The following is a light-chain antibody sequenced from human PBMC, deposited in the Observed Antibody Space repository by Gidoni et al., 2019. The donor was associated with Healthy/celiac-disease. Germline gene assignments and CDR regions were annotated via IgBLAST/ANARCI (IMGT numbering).Light chain of an antibody. J-gene: IGLJ7*01. Sequence: QSVLTQPPSVSGAPGQSVTISCTGSSSNIGAGYDVHWYQQLPGTAPKLLIYGNSNRPSGVPDRFSGSKSGTSASLAITGLQAEDEADYYCQSYDSSLSGYVFGGGTQLTVL. CDR2: GNS. V-gene: IGLV1-40*01. CDR1: SSNIGAGYD. CDR3: QSYDSSLSGYV.